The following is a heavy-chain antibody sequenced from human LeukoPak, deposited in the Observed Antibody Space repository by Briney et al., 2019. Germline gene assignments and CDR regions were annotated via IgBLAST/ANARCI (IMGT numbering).Heavy chain of an antibody. CDR1: GGSISSSRYY. V-gene: IGHV4-39*01. J-gene: IGHJ4*02. CDR2: FYYSGST. Sequence: SETLSLTCTVSGGSISSSRYYWGWLRPPPGKGLEWIGSFYYSGSTYYNPSLKSRVTISVDTSKNQFSLKVSAVTAADTAVYYCATPASGLREAPLDYWSQGTLVTVSS. CDR3: ATPASGLREAPLDY. D-gene: IGHD3-16*01.